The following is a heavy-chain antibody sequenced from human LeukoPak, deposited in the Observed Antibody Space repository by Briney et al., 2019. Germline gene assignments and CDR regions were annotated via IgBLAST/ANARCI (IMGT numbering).Heavy chain of an antibody. V-gene: IGHV3-21*01. CDR2: ISSSSSYI. D-gene: IGHD2-15*01. Sequence: KIGGCLRVSCSASGFTFSSYSMNWARQAPGKGLEWVSSISSSSSYIYYADSVKGRFTISRDNAKNSLYLQMNSLRAEDTAVYYCARVFVVVVAATHYGMDVWGQRSTGTVSS. J-gene: IGHJ6*02. CDR1: GFTFSSYS. CDR3: ARVFVVVVAATHYGMDV.